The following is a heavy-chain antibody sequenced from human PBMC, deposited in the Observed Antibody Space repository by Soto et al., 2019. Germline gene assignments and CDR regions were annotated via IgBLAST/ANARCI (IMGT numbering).Heavy chain of an antibody. V-gene: IGHV3-33*01. D-gene: IGHD3-10*01. CDR2: IWYDGSNK. CDR3: ARDLKLRAGRHSFDP. Sequence: GGSLRLSCAASGFTFSSYGMHWVRQAPGKGLEWVAVIWYDGSNKYYADSVKGRFTISRDNSKNTLYLQMNSLRAEDTAVYYCARDLKLRAGRHSFDPWGQGTLGTVSS. CDR1: GFTFSSYG. J-gene: IGHJ5*02.